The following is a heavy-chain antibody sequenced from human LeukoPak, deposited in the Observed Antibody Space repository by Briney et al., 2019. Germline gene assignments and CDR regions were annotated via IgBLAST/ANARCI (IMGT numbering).Heavy chain of an antibody. CDR1: GFTFSNYN. Sequence: EAWGPLRLSCAASGFTFSNYNMNWVRQAPGKGLEWVAVLWYDGSNKYYADSVKGRFTISRDNSKNTLYLQMNSLRAEDTAVYYCGRGNYHSFDIWGQGTMVTVSS. V-gene: IGHV3-33*08. CDR3: GRGNYHSFDI. J-gene: IGHJ3*02. CDR2: LWYDGSNK. D-gene: IGHD3-3*01.